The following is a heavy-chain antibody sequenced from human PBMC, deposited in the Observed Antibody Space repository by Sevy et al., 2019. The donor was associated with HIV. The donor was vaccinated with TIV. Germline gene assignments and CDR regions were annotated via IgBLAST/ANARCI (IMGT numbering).Heavy chain of an antibody. J-gene: IGHJ3*02. V-gene: IGHV3-20*01. CDR3: GRRKTTVITGNAFDI. D-gene: IGHD4-4*01. CDR1: GFTFDDYG. Sequence: GGSLRLSCAASGFTFDDYGMSWVRQVPGKGLEWVSNINWNGDSTGYGDSVKGRFTISRDNAKNSLYLQMNSLRAEDTALYHCGRRKTTVITGNAFDIWGQGTMVTVSS. CDR2: INWNGDST.